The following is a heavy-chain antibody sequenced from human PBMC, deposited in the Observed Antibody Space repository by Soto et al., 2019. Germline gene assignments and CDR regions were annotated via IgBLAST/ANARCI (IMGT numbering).Heavy chain of an antibody. D-gene: IGHD2-21*01. J-gene: IGHJ4*02. Sequence: SETLSLTCAVYGGSFSGYYWSWIRQPPGKGLEWIGFIHYSGSTNYNPSLKGRVTMSVDTSKNQFSLKLTSVNTADTAIYYCTRGGDPYKTGHWGQGTLVTVS. CDR3: TRGGDPYKTGH. CDR2: IHYSGST. V-gene: IGHV4-59*01. CDR1: GGSFSGYY.